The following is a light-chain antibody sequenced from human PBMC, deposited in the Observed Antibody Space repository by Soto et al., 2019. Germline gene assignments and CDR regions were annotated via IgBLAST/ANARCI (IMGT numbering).Light chain of an antibody. CDR2: DTV. V-gene: IGLV7-46*01. J-gene: IGLJ2*01. CDR3: MLAYYAAGV. CDR1: AGTVTSDHY. Sequence: QAVVTQEPSLTVSPGGTVTLTCGSSAGTVTSDHYPYWFQQKPGQAPRTLIYDTVNKESWTPARFSGSLLGGRAALTLSGAQPEDEADYYCMLAYYAAGVLGGGTKVTVL.